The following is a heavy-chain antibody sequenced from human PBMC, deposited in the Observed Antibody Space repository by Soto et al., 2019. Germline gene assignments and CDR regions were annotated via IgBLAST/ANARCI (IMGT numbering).Heavy chain of an antibody. CDR1: GGSISSGGYY. CDR3: ARSSTRANYFDY. CDR2: IYYSGST. D-gene: IGHD2-2*01. V-gene: IGHV4-31*03. Sequence: QVQLQESGPGLVKPSQTLSLTCTVSGGSISSGGYYWSWIRQHPGKGLEWIGYIYYSGSTYYNPSLKSRVTISVEPSKNQFSLKLSSVTAADTAVYYCARSSTRANYFDYWGQGTLVTVSS. J-gene: IGHJ4*02.